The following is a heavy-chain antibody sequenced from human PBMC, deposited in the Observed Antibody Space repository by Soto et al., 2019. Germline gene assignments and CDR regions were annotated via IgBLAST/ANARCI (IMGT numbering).Heavy chain of an antibody. D-gene: IGHD3-10*01. J-gene: IGHJ6*02. CDR1: GFTCSSYS. CDR3: AREGGRSGSYYNTYYYGMDV. CDR2: ISSSSSTI. V-gene: IGHV3-48*02. Sequence: GGSLRLSCAASGFTCSSYSMNWVRQAPGKGLEWVSYISSSSSTIYYADSVKGRFTISRDNAKNSLYLQMNSLRDEDTAVYYCAREGGRSGSYYNTYYYGMDVWGQGTTVTVSS.